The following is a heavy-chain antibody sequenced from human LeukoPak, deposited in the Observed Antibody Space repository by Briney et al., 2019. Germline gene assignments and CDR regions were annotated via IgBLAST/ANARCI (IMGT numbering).Heavy chain of an antibody. CDR3: ARDFAPAATGWFDP. CDR2: ISSSSSYI. J-gene: IGHJ5*02. CDR1: GFTFSSYW. D-gene: IGHD2-15*01. V-gene: IGHV3-21*01. Sequence: GGSLRLSCAASGFTFSSYWMHWVRQAPGKGLEWVSSISSSSSYIYYADSVKGRFTISRDNAKNSLYLQMNSLRAEDTAVYYCARDFAPAATGWFDPWGQGTLVTVSS.